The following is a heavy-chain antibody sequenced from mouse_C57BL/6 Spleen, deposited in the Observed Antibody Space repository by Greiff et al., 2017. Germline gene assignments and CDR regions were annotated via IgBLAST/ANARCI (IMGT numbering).Heavy chain of an antibody. CDR1: GYTFTSYW. CDR3: ARGGYDCFLAWFAY. CDR2: IDPSDSYT. Sequence: QVQLQQPGAELVMPGASVKLSCKASGYTFTSYWMHWVKQRPGQGLEWIGEIDPSDSYTNYNQKFKGKSTLTVDKSSSTAYMQLSSLTSEDSAVYYCARGGYDCFLAWFAYWGQGTLVTVSA. J-gene: IGHJ3*01. D-gene: IGHD2-4*01. V-gene: IGHV1-69*01.